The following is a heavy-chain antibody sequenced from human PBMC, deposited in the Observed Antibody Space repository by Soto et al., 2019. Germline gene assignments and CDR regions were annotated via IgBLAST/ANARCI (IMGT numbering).Heavy chain of an antibody. Sequence: GASVKVSCKASGYTFTSYGISWVRQAPGQRLEWMGWISAYNANTKYAQKVQGRVTMTTDTSTSTAYMELMSLRSDDTAVYYCARDRNPDQVIAVAGFDYWGQGTLVPSPQ. CDR1: GYTFTSYG. CDR3: ARDRNPDQVIAVAGFDY. D-gene: IGHD6-19*01. V-gene: IGHV1-18*01. J-gene: IGHJ4*02. CDR2: ISAYNANT.